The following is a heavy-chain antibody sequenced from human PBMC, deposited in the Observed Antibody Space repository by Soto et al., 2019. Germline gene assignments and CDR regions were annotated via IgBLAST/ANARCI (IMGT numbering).Heavy chain of an antibody. V-gene: IGHV4-59*01. CDR2: IYYSGST. CDR1: GGSISSYY. CDR3: ARDSRVVVAAYSLLGTDV. Sequence: PSETLSLTCTVSGGSISSYYWSWIRQPPGKGLEWIGYIYYSGSTNYNPSLKSRVTISVDTSKNQFSLKLSSVTAADTAVYYCARDSRVVVAAYSLLGTDVWGQGTTVTVS. D-gene: IGHD2-15*01. J-gene: IGHJ6*02.